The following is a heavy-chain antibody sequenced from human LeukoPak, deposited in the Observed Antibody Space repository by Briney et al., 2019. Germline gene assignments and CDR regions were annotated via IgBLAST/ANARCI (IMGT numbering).Heavy chain of an antibody. CDR3: AKSLLTTASGTGRAFDI. J-gene: IGHJ3*02. CDR2: ISASGDVT. Sequence: GGSLRLSCAASGFTFDDYGMSWVRQAPGKGLEWVSGISASGDVTFHADPLKGRFTISRDNSKNTLYLQMDSLRAEDTAKYYCAKSLLTTASGTGRAFDIWGQGAVVTVSA. V-gene: IGHV3-23*01. D-gene: IGHD1-26*01. CDR1: GFTFDDYG.